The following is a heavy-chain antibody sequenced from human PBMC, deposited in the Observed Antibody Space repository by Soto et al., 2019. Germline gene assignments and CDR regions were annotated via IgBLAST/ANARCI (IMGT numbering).Heavy chain of an antibody. D-gene: IGHD2-2*01. J-gene: IGHJ3*02. CDR2: ISGSGGST. CDR1: GFTFSSYA. Sequence: GGSLRLSCAASGFTFSSYAMSWVRQAPGKGLEWVSAISGSGGSTYYADSVKGRFTISRDNSKNTLYLQMNSLRAEDTAVYYCARDGPIVVVPAANWDSFDIWGQGTMVTVSS. CDR3: ARDGPIVVVPAANWDSFDI. V-gene: IGHV3-23*01.